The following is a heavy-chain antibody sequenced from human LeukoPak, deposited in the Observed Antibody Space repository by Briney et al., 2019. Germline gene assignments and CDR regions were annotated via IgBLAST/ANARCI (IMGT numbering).Heavy chain of an antibody. D-gene: IGHD3-22*01. J-gene: IGHJ4*02. CDR3: ARSISGYYFSSSDY. V-gene: IGHV4-59*01. CDR1: GGSISSYY. Sequence: SETLSLTCTVSGGSISSYYWSWIRQPPGKGLEWIGYIYYSGSTNYNPSLKSRVTISVDTSKNQFSLKLSSVTAADTAVYYCARSISGYYFSSSDYWGQGTLVTVSS. CDR2: IYYSGST.